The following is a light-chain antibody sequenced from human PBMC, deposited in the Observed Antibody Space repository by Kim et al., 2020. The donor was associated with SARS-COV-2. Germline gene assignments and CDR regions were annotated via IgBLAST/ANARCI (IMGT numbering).Light chain of an antibody. Sequence: SASVGNRVTFTGRASESISRYLNWNQQKPGKAPNVLIYGASSLQSGVPSRFSGSGSGRDFSLTINSLQPEDLATYYCQQSYSTPVTFGQGTKLEI. CDR2: GAS. J-gene: IGKJ2*01. CDR3: QQSYSTPVT. CDR1: ESISRY. V-gene: IGKV1-39*01.